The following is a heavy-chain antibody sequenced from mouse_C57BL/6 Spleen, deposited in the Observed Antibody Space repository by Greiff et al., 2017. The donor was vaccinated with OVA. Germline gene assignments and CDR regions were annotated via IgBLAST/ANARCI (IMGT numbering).Heavy chain of an antibody. D-gene: IGHD1-1*01. CDR3: AREPCGSEDY. CDR2: IYPRSGNT. J-gene: IGHJ2*01. CDR1: GYTFTSYG. V-gene: IGHV1-81*01. Sequence: QVQLKESGAELARPGASVKLSCKASGYTFTSYGISWVKQRTGQGLEWIGEIYPRSGNTYYNEKVKGKVTLTADKSSSTAYMEIRSLTSEDAAVCVCAREPCGSEDYWGQGTTLTVSS.